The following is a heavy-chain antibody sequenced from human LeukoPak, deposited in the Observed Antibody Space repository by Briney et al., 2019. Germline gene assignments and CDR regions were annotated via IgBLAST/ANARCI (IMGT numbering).Heavy chain of an antibody. CDR3: ARDRRDYGGNPLYYFDY. D-gene: IGHD4-23*01. J-gene: IGHJ4*02. Sequence: GRSLRLSCAASGFTFSSYGMHWVRQAPGKGLEWVAVIWYDGSNKYYADSVKGRFTISRDNSKNTLYLQMNSLRAEDTAVYYCARDRRDYGGNPLYYFDYWGQGTLVTASS. CDR1: GFTFSSYG. V-gene: IGHV3-33*01. CDR2: IWYDGSNK.